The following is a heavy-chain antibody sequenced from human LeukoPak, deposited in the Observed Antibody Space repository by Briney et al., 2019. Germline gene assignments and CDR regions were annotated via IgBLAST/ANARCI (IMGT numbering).Heavy chain of an antibody. V-gene: IGHV4-34*01. J-gene: IGHJ6*03. CDR1: GGSFSGYY. CDR3: ARAHRGDYGSFYYYYYYYMDV. CDR2: INHSGST. D-gene: IGHD4-17*01. Sequence: PSETLSLTCAVYGGSFSGYYWSCIRQPPGKGLEWIGEINHSGSTNYNPSLKSRVTISVDTSKNQFSLKLSSVTAADTAVYYCARAHRGDYGSFYYYYYYYMDVWGKGTTVTISS.